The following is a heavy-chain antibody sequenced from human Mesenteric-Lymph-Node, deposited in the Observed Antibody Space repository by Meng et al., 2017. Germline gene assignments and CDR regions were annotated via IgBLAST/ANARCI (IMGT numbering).Heavy chain of an antibody. CDR2: IIPIFGTA. CDR3: AIDLVGYCSGGSCYSYFSGDY. V-gene: IGHV1-69*06. Sequence: SVKVSCKASGYTFTGYYMHWVRQAPGQGLEWMGGIIPIFGTANYAQKFQGRVTITADKSTSTAYMELSSLRSEDTAVYYCAIDLVGYCSGGSCYSYFSGDYWGQGTLVTVSS. D-gene: IGHD2-15*01. CDR1: GYTFTGYY. J-gene: IGHJ4*02.